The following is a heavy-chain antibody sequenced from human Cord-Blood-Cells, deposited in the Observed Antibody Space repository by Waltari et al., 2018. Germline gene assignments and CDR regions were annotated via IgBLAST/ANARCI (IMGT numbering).Heavy chain of an antibody. D-gene: IGHD3-3*01. CDR3: ARGPRITIVGVVTPRGFDY. J-gene: IGHJ4*02. CDR1: GGSFSGYY. Sequence: QVQLQQWGAGLLKPSETLSLTCAVYGGSFSGYYWSWIRQPPGKGLEWIGEINHSGSTNHNPSLKSRVTISVDTSKNQFSLKLSSVTAADTAVYYCARGPRITIVGVVTPRGFDYWGQGTLVTVSS. CDR2: INHSGST. V-gene: IGHV4-34*01.